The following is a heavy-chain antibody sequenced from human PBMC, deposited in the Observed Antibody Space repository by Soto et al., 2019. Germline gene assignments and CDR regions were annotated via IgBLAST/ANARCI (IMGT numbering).Heavy chain of an antibody. CDR1: GGTFSSYT. CDR3: ARPALGEGGMDV. Sequence: QVQLVQSGAEVKKPGSSVKVSCKASGGTFSSYTISWVRQAPGQGLEWIGRIIPILGIANYAQKFQGRVTITADKSTSTAYMEVSSLGSEDTTVYYCARPALGEGGMDVWGQGTTVTVSS. V-gene: IGHV1-69*02. D-gene: IGHD3-10*01. CDR2: IIPILGIA. J-gene: IGHJ6*02.